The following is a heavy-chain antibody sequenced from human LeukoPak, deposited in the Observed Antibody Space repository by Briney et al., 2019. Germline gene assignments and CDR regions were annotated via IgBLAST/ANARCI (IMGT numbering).Heavy chain of an antibody. V-gene: IGHV3-23*01. CDR1: GYTFSSYA. CDR3: AKSSRIGVGAIAPSDY. CDR2: IGGSDTST. D-gene: IGHD1-26*01. Sequence: GGSLRLSCAASGYTFSSYAMTWVRQAPGEGLECVSAIGGSDTSTYYADSVKGRFTISRDNSKNTLYLQMNSLRAEDSAVYYCAKSSRIGVGAIAPSDYWGQGTLVTVSS. J-gene: IGHJ4*02.